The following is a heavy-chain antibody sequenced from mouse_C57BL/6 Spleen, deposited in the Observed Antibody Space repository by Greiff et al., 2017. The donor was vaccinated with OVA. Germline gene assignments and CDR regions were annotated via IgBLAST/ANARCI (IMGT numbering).Heavy chain of an antibody. D-gene: IGHD3-2*02. V-gene: IGHV1-37*01. CDR3: ARDSSGYLYAMDY. CDR1: GYSFTGYF. Sequence: EVQVVESGPELVKPGASVKISCKASGYSFTGYFMNWVKQSHGKSLEWIGRINPYNGDTFYNQKFKGKATLTVDKSSSTAHMELLSLTSEDFAVYYCARDSSGYLYAMDYWGQGTSVTVSS. CDR2: INPYNGDT. J-gene: IGHJ4*01.